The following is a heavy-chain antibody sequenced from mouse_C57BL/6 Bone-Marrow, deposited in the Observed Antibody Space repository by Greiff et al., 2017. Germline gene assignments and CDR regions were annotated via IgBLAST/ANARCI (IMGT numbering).Heavy chain of an antibody. CDR2: ISYSGST. Sequence: EVQGVESGPGLAKPSQTLSLTCSVTGYSITSDYWNWIRKFPGNKLEYMGYISYSGSTYYNPSLKSRISITRDTSKNQYYLQLNSVTTEDTATYYCARYRDYGSPGWYFDVWGTGTTVTVSS. CDR1: GYSITSDY. CDR3: ARYRDYGSPGWYFDV. D-gene: IGHD1-1*01. V-gene: IGHV3-8*01. J-gene: IGHJ1*03.